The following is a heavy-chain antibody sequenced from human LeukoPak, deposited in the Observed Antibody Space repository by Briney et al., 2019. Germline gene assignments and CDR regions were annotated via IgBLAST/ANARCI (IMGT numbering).Heavy chain of an antibody. CDR1: GFTFSSYV. J-gene: IGHJ1*01. CDR3: ARAPSEIGGYYPEYFRH. D-gene: IGHD3-22*01. CDR2: ITGSGDNT. V-gene: IGHV3-23*01. Sequence: GGSLRLSCAASGFTFSSYVMSWVRQAPGKGLEWVSAITGSGDNTYYADSVKGRFTISRNNSKNTLYLQMNSLRAEDTGVYYCARAPSEIGGYYPEYFRHWGQGTLVTVSS.